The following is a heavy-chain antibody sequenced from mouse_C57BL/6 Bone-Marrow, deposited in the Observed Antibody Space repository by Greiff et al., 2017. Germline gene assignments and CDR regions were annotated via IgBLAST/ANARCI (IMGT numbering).Heavy chain of an antibody. CDR3: ARFSHYYGRSMDY. Sequence: EVNVVESGGGLVQPGGSLSLSCAASGFTFTDYYMSWVRQPPGKALEWFGFISNKANGYSTEYSASVKGRFTISRDNSKTLLYLQMNALSSEDRTTYSCARFSHYYGRSMDYWGQGTSVTVSS. CDR2: ISNKANGYST. V-gene: IGHV7-3*01. CDR1: GFTFTDYY. J-gene: IGHJ4*01. D-gene: IGHD1-1*01.